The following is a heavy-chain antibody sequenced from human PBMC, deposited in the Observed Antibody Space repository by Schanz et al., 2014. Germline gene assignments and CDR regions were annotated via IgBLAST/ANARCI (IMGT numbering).Heavy chain of an antibody. D-gene: IGHD3-10*01. CDR2: IATSSSTR. Sequence: EVQLVESGGGLVQPGGSLRLSCAASGFTFSSYGMHWVRQVPGKGLEWLSYIATSSSTRHYADSVKGRVTISRDNAKNSVSLQMRRLRVEDTAVYYCASGVHVSSLQKGLQFWGRGTLVIVSS. J-gene: IGHJ1*01. CDR1: GFTFSSYG. CDR3: ASGVHVSSLQKGLQF. V-gene: IGHV3-48*01.